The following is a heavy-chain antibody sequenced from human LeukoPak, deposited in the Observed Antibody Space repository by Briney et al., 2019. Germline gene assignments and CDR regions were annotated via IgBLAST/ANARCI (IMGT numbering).Heavy chain of an antibody. CDR2: IYPGDSDT. CDR1: GYSFPRNW. V-gene: IGHV5-51*01. CDR3: ARLRPQDAFDI. Sequence: GESLQISCKGSGYSFPRNWVGWVRQMPGKGLEWMGIIYPGDSDTRYSPSFQGQVTISADKSISTAYLQWNSLKASDTAMYYCARLRPQDAFDIWGQGTMVSVSS. J-gene: IGHJ3*02.